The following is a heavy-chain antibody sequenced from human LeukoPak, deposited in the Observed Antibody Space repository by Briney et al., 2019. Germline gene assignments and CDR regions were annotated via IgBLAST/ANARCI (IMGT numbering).Heavy chain of an antibody. Sequence: PGGSLRLSCAASGFTFSSYSMNWVRQAPGKGLEWVSSIGSSSSYIYYADSVKGRFTISRDNAKNSLCLQMNSLGAEDTAVYYCARGYSDSNAFDIWGQGTMVTVSS. D-gene: IGHD3-22*01. CDR2: IGSSSSYI. CDR3: ARGYSDSNAFDI. CDR1: GFTFSSYS. J-gene: IGHJ3*02. V-gene: IGHV3-21*01.